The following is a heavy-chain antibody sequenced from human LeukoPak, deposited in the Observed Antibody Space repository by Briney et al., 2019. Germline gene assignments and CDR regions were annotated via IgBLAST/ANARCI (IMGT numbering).Heavy chain of an antibody. V-gene: IGHV3-23*01. Sequence: GGSLRLSCAVSGLTFNNYAMSWVRQAPGKGLEWVSAISKSGDHTYYAASAKGRFTIYRDNSKNTQYLQMNSLRAEDTAVYYCMTAAGYNFGQYWGQGTLVTVSS. CDR3: MTAAGYNFGQY. CDR2: ISKSGDHT. D-gene: IGHD5-18*01. J-gene: IGHJ4*02. CDR1: GLTFNNYA.